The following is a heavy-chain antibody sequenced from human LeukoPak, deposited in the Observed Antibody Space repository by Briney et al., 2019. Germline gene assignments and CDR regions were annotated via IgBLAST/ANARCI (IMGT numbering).Heavy chain of an antibody. CDR1: GFTFSSYW. D-gene: IGHD2/OR15-2a*01. CDR2: MKQDGSEK. Sequence: GGSLRLSCAASGFTFSSYWMSWVRQAPGKGLEWVANMKQDGSEKYYVDSVKGRFTISRDNAKNSLYLQMNSLRVEDTAVYYCARDKIVGATLFDAWGQGTLVTVSS. CDR3: ARDKIVGATLFDA. V-gene: IGHV3-7*01. J-gene: IGHJ4*02.